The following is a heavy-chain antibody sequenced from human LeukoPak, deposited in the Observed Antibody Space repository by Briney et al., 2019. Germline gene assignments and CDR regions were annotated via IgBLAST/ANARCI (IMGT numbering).Heavy chain of an antibody. V-gene: IGHV1-69*13. Sequence: SVKVSCKASGYTFTSYGISWVRQAPGQGLEWMGGIIPIFGTANYAQKFQGRVTITADESTSTAYMELSSLRSEDTAVYYCAKSGVDIGDSSGIRFYYYYYYGMDVWGQGTTVTVSS. D-gene: IGHD3-22*01. J-gene: IGHJ6*02. CDR1: GYTFTSYG. CDR2: IIPIFGTA. CDR3: AKSGVDIGDSSGIRFYYYYYYGMDV.